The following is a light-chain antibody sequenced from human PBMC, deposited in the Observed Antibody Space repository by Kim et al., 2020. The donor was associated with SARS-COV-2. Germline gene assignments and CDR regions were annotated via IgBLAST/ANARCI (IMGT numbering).Light chain of an antibody. CDR1: FSNIGRNT. CDR2: GYN. V-gene: IGLV1-44*01. Sequence: GQGVTVSCSGTFSNIGRNTVNWWQQLPGTAPKLLIFGYNQRPSGVPARFSGSKSGTSASLAISGLQSEDEADYYCSAWDDNLNGVGFGGGTQLTVL. CDR3: SAWDDNLNGVG. J-gene: IGLJ2*01.